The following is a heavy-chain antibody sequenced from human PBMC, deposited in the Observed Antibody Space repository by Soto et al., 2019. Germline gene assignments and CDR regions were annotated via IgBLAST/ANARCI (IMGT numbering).Heavy chain of an antibody. V-gene: IGHV1-69*13. D-gene: IGHD3-22*01. CDR1: GGTFSSYA. J-gene: IGHJ6*02. CDR2: IIPIFGTA. Sequence: SVKVPCKASGGTFSSYAISWVRQAPGQGLEWMGGIIPIFGTANYAQKFQGRVTITADESTSTAYMELSSLRSEDTAVYYCAREKRSYYYDSSGSAPYYGMDVWGQGTTVTVSS. CDR3: AREKRSYYYDSSGSAPYYGMDV.